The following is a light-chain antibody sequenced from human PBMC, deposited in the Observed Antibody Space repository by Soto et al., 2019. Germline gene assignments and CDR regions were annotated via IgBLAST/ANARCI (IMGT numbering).Light chain of an antibody. CDR3: QQANSYPRP. CDR1: QGISSW. Sequence: DIQMTQSPSSVSASVGDRVTITCRASQGISSWLAWYHQKPGKATKLLIYGAYSLHRGVPSRFSGSGSWTDLTLTSSSLQPEDLAAYYCQQANSYPRPFGQGTKVESK. CDR2: GAY. V-gene: IGKV1-12*01. J-gene: IGKJ1*01.